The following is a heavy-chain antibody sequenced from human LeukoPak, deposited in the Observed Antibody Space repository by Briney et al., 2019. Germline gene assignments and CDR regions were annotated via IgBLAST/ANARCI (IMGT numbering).Heavy chain of an antibody. D-gene: IGHD3-16*01. V-gene: IGHV3-21*01. J-gene: IGHJ4*02. CDR3: ARDPWGTHAY. CDR1: GFSSYS. Sequence: GGSLRLSCAAPGFSSYSLNWVRQAPGKGLEWVSSISSGSDYIYYADSVKGRFTISRDNAKNSLYLQMNGLRAEDTAIYYCARDPWGTHAYWGQGALVTISS. CDR2: ISSGSDYI.